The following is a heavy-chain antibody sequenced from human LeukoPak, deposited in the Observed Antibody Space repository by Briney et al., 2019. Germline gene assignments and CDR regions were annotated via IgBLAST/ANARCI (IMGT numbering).Heavy chain of an antibody. CDR3: AREGYSSGWYYFDY. D-gene: IGHD6-19*01. V-gene: IGHV1-3*01. CDR2: INAGNGNT. Sequence: ASVKVSCKASGYTFTSYAMHWVRQAPGQRLEWMGWINAGNGNTKYSQKFQGRVTITRDTSAGTAYMELSSLRSEDTAVYYCAREGYSSGWYYFDYWGQGTLVTVSS. CDR1: GYTFTSYA. J-gene: IGHJ4*02.